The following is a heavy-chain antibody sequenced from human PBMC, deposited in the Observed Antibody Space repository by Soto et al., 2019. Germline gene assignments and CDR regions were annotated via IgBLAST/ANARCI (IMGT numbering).Heavy chain of an antibody. CDR2: ISGRRGSR. D-gene: IGHD3-3*01. CDR3: AKIPYDFWSGYIDY. CDR1: GFTFSIYA. J-gene: IGHJ4*02. V-gene: IGHV3-23*01. Sequence: GGYLRLSGAASGFTFSIYAMSWFRHAPGKGLEVLSSISGRRGSRYYGDFVKGRFTISRANNKNTLYLQLNSLRAQHTAVYSCAKIPYDFWSGYIDYWGQGTLVTVSS.